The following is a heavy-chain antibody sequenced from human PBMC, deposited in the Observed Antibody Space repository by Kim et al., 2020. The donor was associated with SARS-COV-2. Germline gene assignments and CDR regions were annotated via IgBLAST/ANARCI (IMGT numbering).Heavy chain of an antibody. CDR1: GFTFSSYW. CDR2: INSDVGTT. D-gene: IGHD1-26*01. Sequence: GGSLRLSCAASGFTFSSYWMHWVRQAPGKGLVWVSRINSDVGTTSYADSVKGWFTISRDNAKSTLYLQMDSLRAEDTAVYYCASRRYTGTYYYFDYWGQGTLVTVSS. V-gene: IGHV3-74*01. J-gene: IGHJ4*02. CDR3: ASRRYTGTYYYFDY.